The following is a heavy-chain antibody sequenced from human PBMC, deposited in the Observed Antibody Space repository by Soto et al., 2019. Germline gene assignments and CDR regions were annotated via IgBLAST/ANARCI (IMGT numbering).Heavy chain of an antibody. CDR1: GDSITSSHYY. CDR3: ARPVQWRLPPDY. J-gene: IGHJ4*02. Sequence: QLHLQESGPGLVKPSETLSLTCSVSGDSITSSHYYWGWIRQPPGKRLEWLGSITASGNTYYNPSLQSRLTLSVDTSKNQLSLRLTSVTTADMGVYYCARPVQWRLPPDYWGQGILVTVS. CDR2: ITASGNT. V-gene: IGHV4-39*01. D-gene: IGHD4-17*01.